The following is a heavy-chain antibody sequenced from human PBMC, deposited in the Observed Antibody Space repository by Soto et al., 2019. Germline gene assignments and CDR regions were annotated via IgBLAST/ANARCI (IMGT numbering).Heavy chain of an antibody. Sequence: PGESLKISCKGSGYSFTSYWIGWVRQMPGKGLEWMGIIYPGDSDTRYSPSFQGQVTISADKSISTDYLQWSSLKASDTAMYYCAVRYSYGLAAFDIWGQGTMVTVSS. J-gene: IGHJ3*02. CDR2: IYPGDSDT. CDR3: AVRYSYGLAAFDI. D-gene: IGHD5-18*01. CDR1: GYSFTSYW. V-gene: IGHV5-51*01.